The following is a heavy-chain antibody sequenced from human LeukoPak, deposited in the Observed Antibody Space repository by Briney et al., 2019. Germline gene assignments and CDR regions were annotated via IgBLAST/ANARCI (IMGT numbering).Heavy chain of an antibody. Sequence: GGSLRLSCTASGFTFSNYGMHWVRQAPGKGLEWVAVIWYDGSNKYYADSVKGRFTISRDSPKNTLYLQMNSLRAEDTAVYYCARDHRWYSGSYDYWGQGTLVTVSS. CDR3: ARDHRWYSGSYDY. CDR2: IWYDGSNK. D-gene: IGHD1-26*01. J-gene: IGHJ4*02. V-gene: IGHV3-33*01. CDR1: GFTFSNYG.